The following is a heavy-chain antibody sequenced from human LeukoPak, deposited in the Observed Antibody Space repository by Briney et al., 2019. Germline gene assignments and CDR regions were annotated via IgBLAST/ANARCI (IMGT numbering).Heavy chain of an antibody. CDR2: ISGSDGST. Sequence: PGGSLRLSCAASGFTFSSYAMSWVRQAPGKGLEWVSAISGSDGSTYYADSVKGRFTISRDNSKNTLYLQMNSLRAEDTAVYYCAKFSGSYGTNWFDPWGQGTLVTVSS. D-gene: IGHD1-26*01. CDR3: AKFSGSYGTNWFDP. V-gene: IGHV3-23*01. CDR1: GFTFSSYA. J-gene: IGHJ5*02.